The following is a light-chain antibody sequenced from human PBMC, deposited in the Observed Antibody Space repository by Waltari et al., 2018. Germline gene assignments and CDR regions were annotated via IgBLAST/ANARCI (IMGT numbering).Light chain of an antibody. CDR3: QQSDDLPWT. Sequence: DIQMTQSPSSLSASVGDRVSITCQASQDISNSLNWYQQKPGKAPELLNYDASNLETGVPSRFSGSGSGTDFTFTISSLHSEDIGIYYCQQSDDLPWTFGQGTKVEVK. CDR1: QDISNS. J-gene: IGKJ1*01. V-gene: IGKV1-33*01. CDR2: DAS.